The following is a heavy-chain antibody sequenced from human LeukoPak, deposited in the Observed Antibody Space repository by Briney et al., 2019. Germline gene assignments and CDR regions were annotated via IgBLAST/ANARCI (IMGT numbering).Heavy chain of an antibody. D-gene: IGHD4-17*01. CDR3: ARDPNCADYLAFDL. Sequence: SVKVSCKASGDTFSNYAISWVRQAPGQGLEWMGRIIPILGIVDYAQKFRGRVTITADKSTSTGYMELSSLKSEDTAVYYCARDPNCADYLAFDLWGQGTLVTASS. J-gene: IGHJ5*02. CDR2: IIPILGIV. CDR1: GDTFSNYA. V-gene: IGHV1-69*04.